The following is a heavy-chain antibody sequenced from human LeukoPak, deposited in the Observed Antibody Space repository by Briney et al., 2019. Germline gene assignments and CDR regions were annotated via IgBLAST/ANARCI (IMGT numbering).Heavy chain of an antibody. D-gene: IGHD6-13*01. CDR1: GYTFTSYD. J-gene: IGHJ6*02. Sequence: VASVKVSCKASGYTFTSYDINWVRQATGQGLEWMGWMNPNSGNTGYAQKFQGRVTMTRNTSISTAYMELSSLRSEDTAVYYCARGTSSSWYGDYYDMDVWGQGTTVTVSS. CDR3: ARGTSSSWYGDYYDMDV. CDR2: MNPNSGNT. V-gene: IGHV1-8*01.